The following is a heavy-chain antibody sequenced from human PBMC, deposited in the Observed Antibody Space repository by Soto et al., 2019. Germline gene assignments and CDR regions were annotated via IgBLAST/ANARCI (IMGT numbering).Heavy chain of an antibody. CDR2: IYSGGST. CDR3: ARDKGDSDYYYYYGMDV. V-gene: IGHV3-53*01. CDR1: GFTVSSNY. J-gene: IGHJ6*02. Sequence: GGSLRLSCAASGFTVSSNYMSWVRQAPGKGLEWVSVIYSGGSTYYADSVKGRFTISRDNSKNTLYLQMNSLRAEDTAVYYCARDKGDSDYYYYYGMDVWGQGTTVIVSS. D-gene: IGHD2-21*02.